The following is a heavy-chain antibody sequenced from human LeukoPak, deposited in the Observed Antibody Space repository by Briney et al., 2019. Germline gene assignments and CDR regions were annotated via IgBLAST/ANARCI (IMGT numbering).Heavy chain of an antibody. Sequence: PGGSLRLSCAASGFTFSTYGMHWVRQAPGKGLEWVALVWSDGNGKFYADSVKGRFTISRDNFKNTLYLQMNSLRAEDTAVYYCVRVLTVTFDSWGQGTLVTVSS. V-gene: IGHV3-33*01. D-gene: IGHD4-17*01. CDR1: GFTFSTYG. CDR3: VRVLTVTFDS. CDR2: VWSDGNGK. J-gene: IGHJ4*02.